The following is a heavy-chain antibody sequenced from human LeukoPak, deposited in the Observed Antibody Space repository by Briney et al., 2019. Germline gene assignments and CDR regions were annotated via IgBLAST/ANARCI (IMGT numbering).Heavy chain of an antibody. V-gene: IGHV3-23*01. J-gene: IGHJ4*02. CDR3: ARAMIVVANLWGDFDY. CDR1: GFTFSSYA. CDR2: ISGSGGST. D-gene: IGHD3-22*01. Sequence: GGSLRLSCAASGFTFSSYAMSWVRQAPGKGLEWVSGISGSGGSTYYADSVKGRFTISRDNSKNTLYLQMNSLRAEDTAVYYCARAMIVVANLWGDFDYWGQGTLVTVSS.